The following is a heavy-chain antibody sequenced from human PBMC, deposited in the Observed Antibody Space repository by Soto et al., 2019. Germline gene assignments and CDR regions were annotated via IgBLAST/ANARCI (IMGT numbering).Heavy chain of an antibody. CDR1: GFTFNYYW. CDR2: IQSDGSSP. V-gene: IGHV3-74*01. D-gene: IGHD2-21*02. J-gene: IGHJ4*02. CDR3: ARGGDPDY. Sequence: EVQLVESGGGLVQPGGSLRLSCVASGFTFNYYWMHWVRQAPGKGLVWVSRIQSDGSSPDYVDSVKGRFTISRDKAKNTLYLQMTNLRAEDTAVYYCARGGDPDYWGQGTVVTVSS.